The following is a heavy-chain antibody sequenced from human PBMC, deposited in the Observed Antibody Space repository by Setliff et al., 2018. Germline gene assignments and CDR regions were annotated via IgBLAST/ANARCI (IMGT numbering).Heavy chain of an antibody. Sequence: PSETLSLTCTVSGDSISSGSYYWTWIRQPAGKGLEWIGHFHTGGSTNYNRSLRSRVSISVDTSKNQFSLKLTSVTAADTAIYYCARRSVRGLADNNWFDPWGQGTLVTVSS. CDR1: GDSISSGSYY. D-gene: IGHD2-15*01. J-gene: IGHJ5*02. CDR2: FHTGGST. V-gene: IGHV4-61*09. CDR3: ARRSVRGLADNNWFDP.